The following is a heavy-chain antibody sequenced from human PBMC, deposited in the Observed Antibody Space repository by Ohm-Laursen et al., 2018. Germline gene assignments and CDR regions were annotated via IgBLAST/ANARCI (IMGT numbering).Heavy chain of an antibody. Sequence: GSLRLSCSASGFTFNTYAMHWVRQAPGKGLEWVSAISAGGGNTYYADPVKGRFTISRDNSKNTLYLQMNSLRAEDTAVYYCAKRDVSNYHCFDSWGQGTLVTVSS. CDR2: ISAGGGNT. J-gene: IGHJ4*02. D-gene: IGHD4-11*01. CDR1: GFTFNTYA. CDR3: AKRDVSNYHCFDS. V-gene: IGHV3-23*01.